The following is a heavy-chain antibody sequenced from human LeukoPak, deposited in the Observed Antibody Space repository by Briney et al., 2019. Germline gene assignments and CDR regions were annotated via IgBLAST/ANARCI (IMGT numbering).Heavy chain of an antibody. Sequence: PGGSLRLSCAASGFTFSSYAMHWARQAPGKGLEWVAVISYDGSNKYYADSVKGRFTISRDNSKNTLYLQMNSLRAEDTAVYYCASPSGSSGRYRYYFDYWGQGTLVTVSS. CDR3: ASPSGSSGRYRYYFDY. D-gene: IGHD6-19*01. J-gene: IGHJ4*02. CDR2: ISYDGSNK. V-gene: IGHV3-30*04. CDR1: GFTFSSYA.